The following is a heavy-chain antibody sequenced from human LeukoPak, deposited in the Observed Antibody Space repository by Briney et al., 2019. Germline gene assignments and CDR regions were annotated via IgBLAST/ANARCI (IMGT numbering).Heavy chain of an antibody. J-gene: IGHJ4*02. CDR1: GGSISSYY. D-gene: IGHD1-26*01. Sequence: SETQSLTCTVSGGSISSYYWSWIRQPPGKGLEWIGYIYYSGSTNYNPSLKSRVTISVDTSKNQFSLKLSSVTAADTAVYYCARGVLGAEYYFDYWGQGTLVTVSS. CDR3: ARGVLGAEYYFDY. V-gene: IGHV4-59*08. CDR2: IYYSGST.